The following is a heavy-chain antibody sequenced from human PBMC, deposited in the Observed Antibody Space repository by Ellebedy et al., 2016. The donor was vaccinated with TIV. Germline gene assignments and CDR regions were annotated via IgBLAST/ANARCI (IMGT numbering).Heavy chain of an antibody. V-gene: IGHV3-48*03. CDR2: ISGGGSTI. CDR3: VRDSNWIVRGVLEFEP. CDR1: GFTFSNYA. J-gene: IGHJ5*02. D-gene: IGHD3-10*01. Sequence: GESLKISFAASGFTFSNYAMNRVRQAPGKGLEWVSSISGGGSTIYYADSVKGRFTISRDNAKNSLYLQMNSLRVEDAAVYYCVRDSNWIVRGVLEFEPWGQGTLVTVSS.